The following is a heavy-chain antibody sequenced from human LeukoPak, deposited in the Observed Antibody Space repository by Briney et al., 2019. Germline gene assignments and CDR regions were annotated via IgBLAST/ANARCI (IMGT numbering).Heavy chain of an antibody. Sequence: SQTLSLTCAISGDSVSSNSAAWNWVRQSPSRGLEWLGRTYYRSKWYTDYAESVKSRITINPDASKNQFSLQVNSVTPEDTAVYYCARGSSRIYYYDSSGYSHAFDYWGQGILVTVSS. V-gene: IGHV6-1*01. D-gene: IGHD3-22*01. J-gene: IGHJ4*02. CDR1: GDSVSSNSAA. CDR2: TYYRSKWYT. CDR3: ARGSSRIYYYDSSGYSHAFDY.